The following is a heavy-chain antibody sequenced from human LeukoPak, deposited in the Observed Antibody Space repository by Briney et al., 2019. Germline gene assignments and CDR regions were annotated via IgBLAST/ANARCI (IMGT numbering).Heavy chain of an antibody. CDR1: GGSISSYY. Sequence: SETLSLTCTVSGGSISSYYWSWIRQPPGKGLEWIGSIYYSGSTYYNPSLKSRVTISVDTSKNQFSLKLSSVTAADTAVYYCARGNYQDAFDIWGQGTMVTVSS. CDR3: ARGNYQDAFDI. J-gene: IGHJ3*02. D-gene: IGHD5-24*01. CDR2: IYYSGST. V-gene: IGHV4-59*12.